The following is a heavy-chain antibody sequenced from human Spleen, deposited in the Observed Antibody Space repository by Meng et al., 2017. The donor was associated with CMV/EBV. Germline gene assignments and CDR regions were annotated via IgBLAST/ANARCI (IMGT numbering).Heavy chain of an antibody. CDR2: IYRDGITT. J-gene: IGHJ4*02. CDR1: GFSFDGHG. CDR3: AKLFYYDYSDNGDY. V-gene: IGHV3-23*03. Sequence: GESLKISCAASGFSFDGHGMSWVRQAPGKGLEWVSVIYRDGITTYYADSVKGRFTISRDDSKNTLYLQMNSLRVEDTAVYYCAKLFYYDYSDNGDYWGQGTLVTVSS. D-gene: IGHD3-16*01.